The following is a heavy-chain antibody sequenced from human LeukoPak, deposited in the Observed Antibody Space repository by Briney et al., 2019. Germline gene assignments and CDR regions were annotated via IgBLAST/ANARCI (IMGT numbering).Heavy chain of an antibody. CDR1: GGSCSGYY. CDR2: INHSGST. J-gene: IGHJ4*02. D-gene: IGHD2-15*01. V-gene: IGHV4-34*01. CDR3: ARDRYCSGGSCYTFDY. Sequence: SETLSLTCAVYGGSCSGYYWSWIRQPPGKGQEWIGEINHSGSTNYNPSLKSRVTISVDTSKNQFSLKLSSVTAADTAVYYCARDRYCSGGSCYTFDYWGQGTLVTVSS.